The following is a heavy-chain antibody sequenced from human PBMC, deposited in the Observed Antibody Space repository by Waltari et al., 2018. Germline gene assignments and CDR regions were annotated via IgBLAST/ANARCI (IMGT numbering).Heavy chain of an antibody. V-gene: IGHV3-74*03. D-gene: IGHD3-10*01. J-gene: IGHJ4*02. CDR2: IDSDGSTT. CDR3: ATPFYAASGSFLSY. CDR1: GFTFSDFW. Sequence: PGGSLRLSCAASGFTFSDFWMHWVRQSPEKGLVWVSRIDSDGSTTTYADSVKGRFTISRDNTKNTLYLQMNGLTAEDTGVYYCATPFYAASGSFLSYWGQGTLVAVSS.